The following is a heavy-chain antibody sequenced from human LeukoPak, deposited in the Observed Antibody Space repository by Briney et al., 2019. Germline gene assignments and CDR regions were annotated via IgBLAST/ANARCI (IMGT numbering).Heavy chain of an antibody. CDR3: AADRGSRNYYDSSGYYYRGMDY. CDR2: IVVGSGNT. V-gene: IGHV1-58*01. D-gene: IGHD3-22*01. Sequence: SVNVSCKASGFTFTSSAVQWVRQARGQRLEWIGWIVVGSGNTNYAQKFQERVTITRDMSISTAYMELSSLRSEDTAVYYCAADRGSRNYYDSSGYYYRGMDYWGQGTLVTVSS. J-gene: IGHJ4*02. CDR1: GFTFTSSA.